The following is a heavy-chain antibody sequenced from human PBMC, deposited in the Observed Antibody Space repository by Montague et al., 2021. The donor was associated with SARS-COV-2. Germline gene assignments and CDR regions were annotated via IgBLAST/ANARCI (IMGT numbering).Heavy chain of an antibody. CDR3: ARHTSEQTTMVQAFDV. Sequence: SETLSLTCTVTGGSISSYYWSWIRKSPGKGLEWIGYIYYSGSTNYNPSLKSRVTISVDTSENQFSLKLSSVTAADTAVYYCARHTSEQTTMVQAFDVWGQGTMVTVSS. CDR1: GGSISSYY. CDR2: IYYSGST. V-gene: IGHV4-59*08. J-gene: IGHJ3*01. D-gene: IGHD3-10*01.